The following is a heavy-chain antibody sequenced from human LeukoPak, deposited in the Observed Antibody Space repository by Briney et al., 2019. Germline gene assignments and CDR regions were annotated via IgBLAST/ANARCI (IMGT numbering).Heavy chain of an antibody. Sequence: GGSLRLSCAASGFTFSSYWMSWVRQAPGKGLEWVSVIYSGGSTYYADSVKGRFTISRDNSKNTLYLQMNSLRAEDTAVYYCAGSMAKYYFDYWGQGTLVIVSS. V-gene: IGHV3-53*01. CDR2: IYSGGST. J-gene: IGHJ4*02. CDR1: GFTFSSYW. CDR3: AGSMAKYYFDY. D-gene: IGHD2/OR15-2a*01.